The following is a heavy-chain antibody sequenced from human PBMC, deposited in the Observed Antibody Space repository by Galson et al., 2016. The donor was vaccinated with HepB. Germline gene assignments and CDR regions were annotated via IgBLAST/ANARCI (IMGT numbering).Heavy chain of an antibody. V-gene: IGHV2-5*02. J-gene: IGHJ3*02. Sequence: PALVKPTQTLTLTCTFSGFSLRTSGEGVGWIRQPPGKALEWLALVYWDDYKRYSPSLMSRLTITKDTSKNQVVLTMANMDPVETGTYYCAHSPTAVSDNFDAVDIWGQGRMVTVSS. CDR1: GFSLRTSGEG. D-gene: IGHD6-19*01. CDR2: VYWDDYK. CDR3: AHSPTAVSDNFDAVDI.